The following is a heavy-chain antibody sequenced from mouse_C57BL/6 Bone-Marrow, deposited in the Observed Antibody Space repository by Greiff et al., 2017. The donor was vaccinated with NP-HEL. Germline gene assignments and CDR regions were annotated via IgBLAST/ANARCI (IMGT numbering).Heavy chain of an antibody. D-gene: IGHD2-1*01. CDR3: AISIYYGNYGY. J-gene: IGHJ2*01. CDR1: GYTFTSYW. Sequence: QVQLQQPGAELVKPGASVKVSCKASGYTFTSYWMHWVKQRPGQGLEWIGRIHPSDSDTNYNQKFKGTATLTVDKSSSTANMQLSSLTSEDSAVYYCAISIYYGNYGYWGQGTTLTVSS. V-gene: IGHV1-74*01. CDR2: IHPSDSDT.